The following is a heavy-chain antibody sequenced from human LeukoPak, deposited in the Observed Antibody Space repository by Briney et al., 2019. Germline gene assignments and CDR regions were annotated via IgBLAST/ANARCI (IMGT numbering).Heavy chain of an antibody. V-gene: IGHV4-59*01. CDR3: ARAFAPDSSGYYFDY. D-gene: IGHD3-22*01. Sequence: SETLSLTCTVSGGSISSYYWSWIRQPPGKGLEWIGYIYYSGSTNYNPSLESRVTISVDTSKNQFSLKLSSVTAADTAVYYCARAFAPDSSGYYFDYWGQGTLVTVSS. CDR2: IYYSGST. CDR1: GGSISSYY. J-gene: IGHJ4*02.